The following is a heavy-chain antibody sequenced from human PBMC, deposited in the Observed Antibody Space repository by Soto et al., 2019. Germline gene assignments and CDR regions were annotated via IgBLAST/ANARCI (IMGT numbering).Heavy chain of an antibody. CDR3: AVAFRYYDFWSGYLGHYGMDV. V-gene: IGHV1-24*01. CDR1: GYTLTELS. J-gene: IGHJ6*02. D-gene: IGHD3-3*01. Sequence: ASLKVSCKVSGYTLTELSMHWVRQAPGKGLEWMGGFDPEDGETIYAQKFQGRVTMTEDTSTDTAYMELSSLRSEDTAVYYCAVAFRYYDFWSGYLGHYGMDVWG. CDR2: FDPEDGET.